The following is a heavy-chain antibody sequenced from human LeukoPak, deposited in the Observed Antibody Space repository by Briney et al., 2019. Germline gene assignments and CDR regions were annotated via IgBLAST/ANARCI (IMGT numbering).Heavy chain of an antibody. CDR3: AKGDSSAFTYYFDY. V-gene: IGHV3-23*01. Sequence: GGSLRLSCAASGFTFSSYAMSWVRQAPGKGLEWVSAISGSGGSTYYADSVKGRFTISRDNSRNTLYLHMNSLRAGDTAVYYCAKGDSSAFTYYFDYWGQGSLVTVSS. CDR1: GFTFSSYA. J-gene: IGHJ4*02. CDR2: ISGSGGST. D-gene: IGHD3-22*01.